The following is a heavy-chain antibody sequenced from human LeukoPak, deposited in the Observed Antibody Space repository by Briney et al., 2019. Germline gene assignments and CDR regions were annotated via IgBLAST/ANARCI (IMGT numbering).Heavy chain of an antibody. Sequence: GGSLRLSCAASGFNFSAYSMNWVRQAPGKGLEWVSYISSRSTTTYYTDSVKGRFTISRDNAKNSLYLQMNSLRAEDTAVYYCARGAFDIWGQGTMVTVSS. V-gene: IGHV3-48*04. CDR1: GFNFSAYS. J-gene: IGHJ3*02. CDR2: ISSRSTTT. CDR3: ARGAFDI.